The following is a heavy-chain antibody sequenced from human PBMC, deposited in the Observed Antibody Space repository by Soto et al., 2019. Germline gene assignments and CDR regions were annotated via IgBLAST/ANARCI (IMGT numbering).Heavy chain of an antibody. J-gene: IGHJ5*02. CDR3: AKEYSASSPYP. V-gene: IGHV3-23*01. Sequence: EVQLLETGGGLVQPGGSLKLSCAASGFTFSNFDMRWVRQAPGMGLEWVSGISGSGNKTYYAGSVKGRFTTSRDNSKNTLYLQMNSLRAEDTALYYCAKEYSASSPYPWGQGTQVIVSS. D-gene: IGHD5-12*01. CDR2: ISGSGNKT. CDR1: GFTFSNFD.